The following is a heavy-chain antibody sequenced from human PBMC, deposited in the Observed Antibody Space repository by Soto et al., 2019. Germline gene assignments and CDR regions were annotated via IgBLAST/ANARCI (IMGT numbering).Heavy chain of an antibody. CDR3: ARVAQDFGALDI. J-gene: IGHJ3*02. CDR2: ITTGDDT. D-gene: IGHD3-16*01. CDR1: GFTFSSYD. Sequence: EVQLVESGGGLVQPGGSLRLSCAASGFTFSSYDMHWVRQVTGKGLEWVSYITTGDDTSYPDSVQGRFTISRENAKNSLYLQMNNLRAGDTAIYYCARVAQDFGALDIRGQGTTVTVSS. V-gene: IGHV3-13*01.